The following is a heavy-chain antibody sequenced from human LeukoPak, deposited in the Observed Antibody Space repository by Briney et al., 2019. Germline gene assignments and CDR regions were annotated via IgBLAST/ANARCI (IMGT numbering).Heavy chain of an antibody. D-gene: IGHD2-21*02. J-gene: IGHJ4*02. CDR1: GVTFSSYG. Sequence: GRSLRLSCAASGVTFSSYGRHWVRQAPGKGLEWVAVIWYDGSNKYYADSVKGRFTISRDNSKNTLYLQMNSLRAEDTAVYYCARDALWGIAGGDCPFDYWGQGTLVTVSS. V-gene: IGHV3-33*01. CDR2: IWYDGSNK. CDR3: ARDALWGIAGGDCPFDY.